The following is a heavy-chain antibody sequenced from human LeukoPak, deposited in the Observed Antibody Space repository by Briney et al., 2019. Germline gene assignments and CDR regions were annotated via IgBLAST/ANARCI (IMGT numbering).Heavy chain of an antibody. CDR2: IYTSGST. J-gene: IGHJ4*02. CDR3: ARVDSSSWSEHFFDY. D-gene: IGHD6-13*01. Sequence: PSETLSLTCTVSGGSISSYYWSWTRQPAGKGLEWIGRIYTSGSTNYNPSLKSRVTMSVDTSKNQFSLKLSSVTAADTAVYYCARVDSSSWSEHFFDYRGQGTLVTVSS. V-gene: IGHV4-4*07. CDR1: GGSISSYY.